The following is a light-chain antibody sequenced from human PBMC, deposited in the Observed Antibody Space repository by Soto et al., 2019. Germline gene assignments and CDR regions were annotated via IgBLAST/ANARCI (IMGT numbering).Light chain of an antibody. V-gene: IGKV3-20*01. CDR1: QSVSSSY. CDR2: GAS. Sequence: IVLTHSPGTLSLSPCDRATLSCRSSQSVSSSYLAWYQQKPGQAPRLLIYGASTRATGIPDRFSGDGSVTHFTLTISRLEAEDFVMYYCQQYGSSPINFGQGTRLEIK. J-gene: IGKJ5*01. CDR3: QQYGSSPIN.